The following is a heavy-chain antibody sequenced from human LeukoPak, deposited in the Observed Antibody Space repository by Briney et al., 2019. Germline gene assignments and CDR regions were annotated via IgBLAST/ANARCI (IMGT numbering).Heavy chain of an antibody. CDR3: ARVPSVTIFGEDAFDI. CDR1: GFTFSSYW. Sequence: TGGSLRLSCAASGFTFSSYWMHWVRQAPGKGLVWVSRINSDGSSTSYADSVKGRFTISRDNAKNTLYLQMNSLRAEDTAVYYCARVPSVTIFGEDAFDIWGQGKMVTGFS. CDR2: INSDGSST. J-gene: IGHJ3*02. V-gene: IGHV3-74*01. D-gene: IGHD3-3*01.